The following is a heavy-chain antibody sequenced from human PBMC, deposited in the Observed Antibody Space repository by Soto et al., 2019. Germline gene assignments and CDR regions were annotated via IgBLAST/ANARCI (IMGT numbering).Heavy chain of an antibody. CDR3: AKSIYGYYGKYYFDY. CDR2: ISGSGGST. D-gene: IGHD4-17*01. J-gene: IGHJ4*02. V-gene: IGHV3-23*01. Sequence: EVQLLESGGGLVQPGGSLRLSCAASGFTFSSYAMSWVRQAPGKGLEWVSAISGSGGSTYYADSVKGRFTISRDNSKNRLYLQMNSLRAEDTAVYYCAKSIYGYYGKYYFDYWGQGTLVTVSS. CDR1: GFTFSSYA.